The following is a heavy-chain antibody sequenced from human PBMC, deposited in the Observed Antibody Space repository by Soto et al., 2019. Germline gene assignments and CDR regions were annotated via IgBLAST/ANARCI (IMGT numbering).Heavy chain of an antibody. CDR3: AKDRRAGGNSAFYFDF. CDR2: ISATGGGT. D-gene: IGHD3-16*01. Sequence: PGGSLRLSCAASGFTFSSYAMSWVRQALGKGLEWVSLISATGGGTYYADSVKGRFTISRDNSDNTLYLQVHSLRAEDTAVYYCAKDRRAGGNSAFYFDFWGQGAQVTVSS. V-gene: IGHV3-23*01. CDR1: GFTFSSYA. J-gene: IGHJ5*01.